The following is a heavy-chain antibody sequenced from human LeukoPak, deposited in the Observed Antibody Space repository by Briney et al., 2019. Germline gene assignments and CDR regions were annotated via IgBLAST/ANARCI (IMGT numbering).Heavy chain of an antibody. J-gene: IGHJ4*02. CDR2: INPNSGGT. V-gene: IGHV1-2*02. CDR3: ARVIWCDYDTSAYFFDY. CDR1: GYTFTGYY. D-gene: IGHD3-22*01. Sequence: GASVKLSCTASGYTFTGYYMHWVRQAPGKGLEWMGWINPNSGGTNYAQKFKGRVTMTRDKSINTAYMELSRLRADDTAVYYCARVIWCDYDTSAYFFDYWGQGTLVTVSS.